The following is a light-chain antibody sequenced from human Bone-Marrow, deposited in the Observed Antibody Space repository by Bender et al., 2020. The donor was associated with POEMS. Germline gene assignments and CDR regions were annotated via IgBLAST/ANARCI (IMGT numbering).Light chain of an antibody. CDR1: SSDFGSHKF. Sequence: QSALTQPASVSGSPGQSITISCTGSSSDFGSHKFVSWYQQHPGKAPKLMIYEVSDRPSGVSNRFSGSKSGNTASLTISGLQAEDEADYYCSLYRSRTKMFGGGTKLTVL. J-gene: IGLJ3*02. CDR3: SLYRSRTKM. CDR2: EVS. V-gene: IGLV2-14*02.